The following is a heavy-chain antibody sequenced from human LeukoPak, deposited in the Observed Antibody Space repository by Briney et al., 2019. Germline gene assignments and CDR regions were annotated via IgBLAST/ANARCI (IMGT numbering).Heavy chain of an antibody. CDR3: AVSFGGYDAALY. CDR1: GYSITNGYY. D-gene: IGHD3-3*01. Sequence: SDTLSLTCSIYGYSITNGYYWGWIRQAPGKGLQWIGSVYHSGRANYNPSFKSRATISADTSKNQFSLKLRSVTAPDTAVYYCAVSFGGYDAALYWGQGTRVTVSS. CDR2: VYHSGRA. V-gene: IGHV4-38-2*02. J-gene: IGHJ4*02.